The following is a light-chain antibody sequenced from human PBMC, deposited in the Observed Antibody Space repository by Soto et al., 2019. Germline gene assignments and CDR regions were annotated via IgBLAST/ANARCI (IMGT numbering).Light chain of an antibody. CDR2: TNT. Sequence: QSVLTQPPSVSGAPGQRVTISCTGSSSNIGAANDVHWYQQLPGTAPKLLIYTNTNRPSGVSDRFSGSKSGTSASLAITGLQAEDEADYYCQSYDSSLSGVVFGGGTKLTVL. J-gene: IGLJ2*01. CDR1: SSNIGAAND. CDR3: QSYDSSLSGVV. V-gene: IGLV1-40*01.